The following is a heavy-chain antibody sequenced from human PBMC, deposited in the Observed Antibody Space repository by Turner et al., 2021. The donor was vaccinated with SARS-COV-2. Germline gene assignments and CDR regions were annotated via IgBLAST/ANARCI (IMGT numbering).Heavy chain of an antibody. CDR2: ISCYNGDT. CDR3: ARDPSNTSGRYQYFDD. CDR1: GYAFTHHG. Sequence: QGQLVQSGAEVKKPGASVKVSCKASGYAFTHHGISWVRQAPGQGLEWMGWISCYNGDTKYAEKFQGRVTMTKDTSTGTAYMEMTSLRSDDTAVYYCARDPSNTSGRYQYFDDWGQGTLVTVSS. V-gene: IGHV1-18*01. J-gene: IGHJ4*02. D-gene: IGHD6-19*01.